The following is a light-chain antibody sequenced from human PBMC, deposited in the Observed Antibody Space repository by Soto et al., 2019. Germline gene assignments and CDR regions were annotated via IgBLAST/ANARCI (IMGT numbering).Light chain of an antibody. CDR3: SSYTSSSTLTSYV. CDR2: DVS. V-gene: IGLV2-14*01. J-gene: IGLJ1*01. Sequence: QSVLTQPASLSGSPGQSITISCTGTSSDVGGYNYVSWYQQHPGKAPKLMIYDVSNRPSGVSNRFSGSKFGNTASLTISGLQAEDEADYNCSSYTSSSTLTSYVFGTGTKVTVL. CDR1: SSDVGGYNY.